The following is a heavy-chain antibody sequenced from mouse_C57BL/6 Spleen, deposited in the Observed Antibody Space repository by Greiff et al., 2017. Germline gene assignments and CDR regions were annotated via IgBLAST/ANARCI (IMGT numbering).Heavy chain of an antibody. CDR1: GYTFTSYW. Sequence: VQLQQPGAELVKPGASVKLSCKASGYTFTSYWMHWVKQRPGQGLEWIGMIHPNSGSTNYNEKFKSKATLTVDKSSSTAYMQLSSLTSEDSAVYYGARSDYGSGYGGRDYWGQGTTLTVSS. J-gene: IGHJ2*01. D-gene: IGHD1-1*01. CDR2: IHPNSGST. V-gene: IGHV1-64*01. CDR3: ARSDYGSGYGGRDY.